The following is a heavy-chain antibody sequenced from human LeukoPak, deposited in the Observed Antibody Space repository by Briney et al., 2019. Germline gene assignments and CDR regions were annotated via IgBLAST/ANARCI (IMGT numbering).Heavy chain of an antibody. J-gene: IGHJ4*02. Sequence: GGSLRLSCAASGFTFSSYWMHWVRQAPGKGLVWVSRINSDGSSTSYADSVKGRFTISRDNAKNTLYLQMNSLRAEDTAVYYCARVITIFGVVSAFDYWGQGTLVTVSS. CDR3: ARVITIFGVVSAFDY. D-gene: IGHD3-3*01. CDR2: INSDGSST. V-gene: IGHV3-74*01. CDR1: GFTFSSYW.